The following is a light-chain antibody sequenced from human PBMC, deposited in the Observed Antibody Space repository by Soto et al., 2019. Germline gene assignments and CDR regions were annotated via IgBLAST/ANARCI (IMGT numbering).Light chain of an antibody. CDR3: QQYNTWSPLT. Sequence: EIVMTQSPATLSVSPGERATLSCRASQSVSNNLAWYQQKPGQAPRLLIYGASTKATGIPARFSGSGSGTEVTLTISSLQSEDVAVYYCQQYNTWSPLTFGGGTKVETK. J-gene: IGKJ4*01. CDR2: GAS. CDR1: QSVSNN. V-gene: IGKV3-15*01.